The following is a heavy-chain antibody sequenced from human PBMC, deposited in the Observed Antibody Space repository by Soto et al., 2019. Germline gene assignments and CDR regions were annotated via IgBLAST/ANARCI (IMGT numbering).Heavy chain of an antibody. J-gene: IGHJ4*01. Sequence: QVQLVQSGAEVRKPGSSVKVACKTSGGLISKYSFNWVRQAPGQGLEWMGGVLPISGSTDYAQKFQGRLTITAYRSTSTVYMELSSLRSEDTDNYYCATIRVRGGPLRFEDGGQGMLISVSS. CDR3: ATIRVRGGPLRFED. D-gene: IGHD5-12*01. CDR2: VLPISGST. V-gene: IGHV1-69*06. CDR1: GGLISKYS.